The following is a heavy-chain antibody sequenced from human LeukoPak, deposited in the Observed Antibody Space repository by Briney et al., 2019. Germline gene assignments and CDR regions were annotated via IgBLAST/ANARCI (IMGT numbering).Heavy chain of an antibody. J-gene: IGHJ4*02. CDR3: ARHVSMVRGVILYYFDY. CDR2: IYTSGST. CDR1: GVSISNYY. D-gene: IGHD3-10*01. V-gene: IGHV4-4*07. Sequence: PSETLSLTCAVSGVSISNYYWSWIRQPAGKGLEWIGRIYTSGSTNYNPSLKSRVTMSVDTSKNQFSLKLSSVTAADTAVYYCARHVSMVRGVILYYFDYWGQGTLVTVSS.